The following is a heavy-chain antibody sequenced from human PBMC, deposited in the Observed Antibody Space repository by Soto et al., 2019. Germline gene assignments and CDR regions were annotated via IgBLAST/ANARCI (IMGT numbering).Heavy chain of an antibody. Sequence: SETLSLTCTVSGGSISSYYWSWIRQPPGKGLEWIGYIYYSGSTNYNPSLKSRVTISVDTSKNQFSLKLSSVTAADAAVYYCARAGFTQFGVYYYYGMDVWGQGTTVTVSS. D-gene: IGHD3-10*02. J-gene: IGHJ6*02. CDR1: GGSISSYY. CDR3: ARAGFTQFGVYYYYGMDV. V-gene: IGHV4-59*01. CDR2: IYYSGST.